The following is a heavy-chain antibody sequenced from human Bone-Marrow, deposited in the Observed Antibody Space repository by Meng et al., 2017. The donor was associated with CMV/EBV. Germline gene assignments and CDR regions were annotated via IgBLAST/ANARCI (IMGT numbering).Heavy chain of an antibody. CDR2: IGTAGDT. Sequence: ETLSLTCAASGFTFSSNDMHWVRQTTGKGLEWVSAIGTAGDTYYPGSVKGRFTISRDNSKNTLYLQMTSLRAGDTAVYYCAKPQWLPMSQKYYHYFGMDVWDQGTTVTVSS. CDR3: AKPQWLPMSQKYYHYFGMDV. CDR1: GFTFSSND. D-gene: IGHD5-12*01. V-gene: IGHV3-13*01. J-gene: IGHJ6*02.